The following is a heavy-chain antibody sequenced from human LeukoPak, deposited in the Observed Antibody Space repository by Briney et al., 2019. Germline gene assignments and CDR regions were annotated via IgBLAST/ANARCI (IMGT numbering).Heavy chain of an antibody. CDR2: ISYDGSNK. CDR1: GFTFSSYA. Sequence: GGPLRLSCAASGFTFSSYAMHWVRQAPGKGLEWVAVISYDGSNKYYADSVKGRFTISRDNSKNTLYLQMNSLRAEDTAVYYCARDAVAVAGTGWFDPWGQGTLVTVSS. D-gene: IGHD6-19*01. V-gene: IGHV3-30*04. CDR3: ARDAVAVAGTGWFDP. J-gene: IGHJ5*02.